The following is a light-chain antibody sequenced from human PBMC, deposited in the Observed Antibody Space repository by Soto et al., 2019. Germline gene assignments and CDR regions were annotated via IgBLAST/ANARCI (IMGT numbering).Light chain of an antibody. CDR3: AAWDDSLSVV. CDR2: EVS. J-gene: IGLJ1*01. CDR1: SSDVGGYNY. V-gene: IGLV2-8*01. Sequence: QSALTQPPSASGSPGQSVTISCTGTSSDVGGYNYVSWYQQHPGKAPKLMIYEVSKRPSGVPDRFSGSKSGTSASLAISGLRSEDEADYYCAAWDDSLSVVFGTGTKVTVL.